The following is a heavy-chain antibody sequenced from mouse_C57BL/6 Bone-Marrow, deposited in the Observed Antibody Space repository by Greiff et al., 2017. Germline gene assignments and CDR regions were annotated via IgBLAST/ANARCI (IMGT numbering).Heavy chain of an antibody. V-gene: IGHV1-50*01. J-gene: IGHJ2*01. CDR3: GGVPFDY. CDR1: GYTFTSYW. CDR2: IDPSDSYT. Sequence: QVQLQQPGAELVKPGASVKLSCKASGYTFTSYWMQWVKQRPGQGLEWIGEIDPSDSYTNYNQKFKGKATLTVDTSSSTAYMQRSSLTSEDPAVYYCGGVPFDYWGQGTTLTVSS.